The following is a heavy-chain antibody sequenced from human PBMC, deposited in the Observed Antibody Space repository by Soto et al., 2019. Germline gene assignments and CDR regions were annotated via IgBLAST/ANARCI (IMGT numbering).Heavy chain of an antibody. D-gene: IGHD6-13*01. J-gene: IGHJ4*02. CDR3: ARRGPGTYVDY. Sequence: EVQLLDSGGGLVQPGGSLRLSCAASGFTFSSYAMNWVRQAPGKGLEWVSVISGSGDSTYYADSVQGRFTISRDNSKNTLYLQINSLRTENTDVYYCARRGPGTYVDYWGQRTLVTVSS. V-gene: IGHV3-23*01. CDR2: ISGSGDST. CDR1: GFTFSSYA.